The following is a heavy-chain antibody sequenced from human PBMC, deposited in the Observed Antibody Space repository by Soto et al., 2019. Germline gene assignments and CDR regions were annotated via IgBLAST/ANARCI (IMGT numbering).Heavy chain of an antibody. Sequence: PGGSLRLSCTASGLTFSNYVMSWVRQAPGKGLEWVSGITGSGGSTFYADSVKGRFTISRDNSNNTLFLQMNNLRAEDTAVYYCAKDVTVRLRGYTNDYWGQGTLVTVAS. CDR2: ITGSGGST. V-gene: IGHV3-23*01. CDR1: GLTFSNYV. CDR3: AKDVTVRLRGYTNDY. D-gene: IGHD3-22*01. J-gene: IGHJ4*02.